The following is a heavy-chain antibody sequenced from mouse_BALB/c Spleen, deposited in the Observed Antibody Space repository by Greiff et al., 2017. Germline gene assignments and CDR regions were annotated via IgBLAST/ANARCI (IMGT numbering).Heavy chain of an antibody. V-gene: IGHV3-6*02. J-gene: IGHJ1*01. CDR1: GYSITSGYY. CDR2: ISYDGSN. CDR3: ARGAPATRYFDV. D-gene: IGHD3-1*01. Sequence: EVQRVESGPGLVKPSQSLSLTCSVTGYSITSGYYWNWIRQFPGNKLEWMGYISYDGSNNYNPSLKNRISITRDTSKNQFFLKLNSVTTEDTATYYCARGAPATRYFDVWGAGTTVTVSS.